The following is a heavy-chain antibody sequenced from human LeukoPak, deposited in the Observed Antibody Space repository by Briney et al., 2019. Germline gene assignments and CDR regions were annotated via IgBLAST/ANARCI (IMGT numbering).Heavy chain of an antibody. Sequence: SDTLSLTCTVSGGSISSGGYYWSWLRQPPGKGLEWIVYIYHSGSTHYHPSLKSRVTISVDRSKNQYSLNLSPVTPAHTAVYYCARVTSYWRYFGYGGRGTLVSVS. CDR2: IYHSGST. V-gene: IGHV4-30-2*01. CDR3: ARVTSYWRYFGY. J-gene: IGHJ4*02. CDR1: GGSISSGGYY. D-gene: IGHD1-1*01.